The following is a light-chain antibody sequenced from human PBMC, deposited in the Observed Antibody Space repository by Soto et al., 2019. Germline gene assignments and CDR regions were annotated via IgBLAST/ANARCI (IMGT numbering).Light chain of an antibody. CDR1: QSVSSN. CDR3: QQYNDWRT. J-gene: IGKJ2*01. Sequence: EIVMTQSPVTLSVSPGERATLSCRASQSVSSNLAWYQQKPGQAPRLLIYGASTRATGTPARFSGSGSGTEFTLTISSLQSEDFAVYYCQQYNDWRTFGQGTKLEIK. CDR2: GAS. V-gene: IGKV3-15*01.